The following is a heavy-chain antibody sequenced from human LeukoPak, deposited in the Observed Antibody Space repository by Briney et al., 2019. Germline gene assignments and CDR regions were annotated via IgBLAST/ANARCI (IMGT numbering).Heavy chain of an antibody. CDR1: GGTFIIYT. V-gene: IGHV1-69*02. CDR3: TQYCSSTSCSRFDY. CDR2: IIPILGIA. J-gene: IGHJ4*02. Sequence: GSSVRVSCKGSGGTFIIYTISWVRQAPGQGLEWMGRIIPILGIANYAQKFQGRVTITADKSTSTAYMELSSLRSEDTAVYYCTQYCSSTSCSRFDYWGQGTLVTVPS. D-gene: IGHD2-2*01.